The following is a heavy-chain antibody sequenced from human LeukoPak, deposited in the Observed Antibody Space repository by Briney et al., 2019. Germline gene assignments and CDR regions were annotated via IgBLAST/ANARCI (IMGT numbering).Heavy chain of an antibody. CDR3: AGIASDYYDSSGLGPLSHFVY. CDR1: GYTFTCYY. V-gene: IGHV1-2*02. CDR2: INPNSGGT. Sequence: ASVTVSCKASGYTFTCYYMHWVRQAPGQGLEWMGWINPNSGGTNYAQKFQGRVTMTRDMSISTAYMELSRLRSDDTAVYYCAGIASDYYDSSGLGPLSHFVYWGQGTLVTVSS. D-gene: IGHD3-22*01. J-gene: IGHJ4*02.